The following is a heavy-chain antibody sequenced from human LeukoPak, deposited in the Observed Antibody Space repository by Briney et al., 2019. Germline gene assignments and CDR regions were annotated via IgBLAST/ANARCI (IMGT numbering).Heavy chain of an antibody. D-gene: IGHD3-10*01. J-gene: IGHJ6*02. CDR3: ARGRGTMVRGVPLGMDV. CDR2: IYYSGST. Sequence: SETLSLTCTVSGGSISSSSYYWGGIRQPPGKGLEWIGSIYYSGSTYYNPSLKSRVTISVDTSKNQFSLKLSSVTAADTAVYYCARGRGTMVRGVPLGMDVWGQGTTVTVSS. V-gene: IGHV4-39*07. CDR1: GGSISSSSYY.